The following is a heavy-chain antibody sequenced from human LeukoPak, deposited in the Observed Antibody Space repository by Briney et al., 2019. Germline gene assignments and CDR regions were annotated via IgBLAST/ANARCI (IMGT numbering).Heavy chain of an antibody. CDR2: IYYGGST. CDR1: GGSISSYY. Sequence: SETLSLTCTVSGGSISSYYWSWIRQPPGKGLEWIGYIYYGGSTNYNPSLKSRVTISVDTSKNHFSLRLSSVTAAGTAVYYCARRRGRTFYFDYWGQGTLVTVSS. J-gene: IGHJ4*02. D-gene: IGHD3-16*01. CDR3: ARRRGRTFYFDY. V-gene: IGHV4-59*08.